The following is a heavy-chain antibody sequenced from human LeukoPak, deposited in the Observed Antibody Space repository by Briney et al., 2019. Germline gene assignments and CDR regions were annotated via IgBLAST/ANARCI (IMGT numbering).Heavy chain of an antibody. V-gene: IGHV3-9*01. Sequence: AGGSLRLSCAASGFTFDDYAMHWVRHAPGKGLEWVSGISWNSGSIGYADSVKGRFTISRDNAKNSLYLQMNSLRAEDTALYYCAKDGYSSSWNYFDYWGQGTLVTVSS. J-gene: IGHJ4*02. D-gene: IGHD6-13*01. CDR2: ISWNSGSI. CDR1: GFTFDDYA. CDR3: AKDGYSSSWNYFDY.